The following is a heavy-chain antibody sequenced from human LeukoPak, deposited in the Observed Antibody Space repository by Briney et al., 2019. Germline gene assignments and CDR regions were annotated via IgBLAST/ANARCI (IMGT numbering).Heavy chain of an antibody. Sequence: PSETLSLTCAVSGYSISSGYYWGWIRQPPGKRQEWIGSFYHGGRTHYNPSLRSRVTVSVDTSKNQFSLKLSSVTAADTAVYYCARGDSNFPFDYWGQGTLVTVSS. CDR1: GYSISSGYY. CDR3: ARGDSNFPFDY. D-gene: IGHD4-11*01. J-gene: IGHJ4*02. V-gene: IGHV4-38-2*01. CDR2: FYHGGRT.